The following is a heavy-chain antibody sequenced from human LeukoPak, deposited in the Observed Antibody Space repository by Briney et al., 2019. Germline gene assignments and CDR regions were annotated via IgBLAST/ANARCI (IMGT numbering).Heavy chain of an antibody. V-gene: IGHV3-53*01. CDR3: ANYGYNWNPY. CDR2: TYSGGST. Sequence: PGGSLRLSCAASGFTVSSNYMSWVRQAPGKGLEWVSVTYSGGSTYYADSVKGRFTISRDNSKNTLHLQMNSLRAEDTAIYYCANYGYNWNPYWGQGTLVTVSS. CDR1: GFTVSSNY. D-gene: IGHD1-20*01. J-gene: IGHJ4*02.